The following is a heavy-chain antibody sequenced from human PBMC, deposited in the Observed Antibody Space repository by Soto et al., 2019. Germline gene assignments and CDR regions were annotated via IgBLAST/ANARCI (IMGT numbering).Heavy chain of an antibody. CDR1: GFTFSSYA. CDR3: AKDPRPLRIAVASVWFDP. V-gene: IGHV3-23*01. J-gene: IGHJ5*02. Sequence: GGSLSLSCAASGFTFSSYAMSWVRQAPGKGLEWVSAISGSGGSTYYADSVKGRFTISRDNSKNTLYLQMNSLRAEDTAVYYCAKDPRPLRIAVASVWFDPWGQGTLVTVSS. CDR2: ISGSGGST. D-gene: IGHD6-19*01.